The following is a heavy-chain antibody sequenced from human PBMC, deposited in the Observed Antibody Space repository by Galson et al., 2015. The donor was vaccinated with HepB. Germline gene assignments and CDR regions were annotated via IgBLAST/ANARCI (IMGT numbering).Heavy chain of an antibody. CDR3: TTASIVGATTPGTDY. CDR1: GFTFSNAW. D-gene: IGHD1-26*01. J-gene: IGHJ4*02. CDR2: IKSKTDGGTT. V-gene: IGHV3-15*07. Sequence: SLRLSCAASGFTFSNAWMNWVRQAPGKGLEWVGRIKSKTDGGTTDYAAPVKGRFTISRDDSKNTLYLQMNSLKTEGTAVYYCTTASIVGATTPGTDYWGQGTLVTVSS.